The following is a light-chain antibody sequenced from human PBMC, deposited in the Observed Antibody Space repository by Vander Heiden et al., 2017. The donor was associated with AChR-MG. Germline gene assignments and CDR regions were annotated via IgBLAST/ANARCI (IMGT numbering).Light chain of an antibody. J-gene: IGKJ4*01. CDR1: QSVSSC. CDR3: QQRSKWPLT. V-gene: IGKV3-11*01. Sequence: EIVLTQSPATLSLSPGERATLSCRASQSVSSCLAWYQQKPGQAPRLLIYDVSKRATGIPARFSGSGSGTDFTLTISSLESEDFAVYYCQQRSKWPLTFGGGTKVEIK. CDR2: DVS.